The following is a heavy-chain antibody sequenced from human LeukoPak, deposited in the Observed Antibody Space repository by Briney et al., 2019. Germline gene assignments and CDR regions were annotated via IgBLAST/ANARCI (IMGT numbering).Heavy chain of an antibody. CDR2: IYYTGSI. Sequence: ETLSLTCTVSGGSISSSSYYWGWIRQPPGKGLEWIGSIYYTGSIYYNPSLSSRVTISVDTSRNQFSLRLTSMTAADTAMYYRARPLATHNALFDFWGQGTLVTVSS. D-gene: IGHD1-26*01. CDR3: ARPLATHNALFDF. V-gene: IGHV4-39*01. J-gene: IGHJ4*02. CDR1: GGSISSSSYY.